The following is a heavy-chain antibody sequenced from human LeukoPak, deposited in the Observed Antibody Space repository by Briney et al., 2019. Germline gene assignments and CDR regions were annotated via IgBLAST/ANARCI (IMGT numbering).Heavy chain of an antibody. V-gene: IGHV4-59*01. CDR2: IYYSGST. Sequence: PSETLSLTCTVSGGSISSYYWSWIRQSPGKGLEWIGYIYYSGSTNYNPSLKSRVTISVDTSKNQFSLKLSSVTAADTAVYYCARDYYVNAFDIWGQGTMVTVSS. CDR3: ARDYYVNAFDI. D-gene: IGHD3-10*02. J-gene: IGHJ3*02. CDR1: GGSISSYY.